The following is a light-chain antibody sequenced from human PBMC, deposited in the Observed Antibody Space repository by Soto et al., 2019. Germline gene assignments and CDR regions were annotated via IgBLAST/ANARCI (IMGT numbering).Light chain of an antibody. Sequence: EIVVTQSSSTLSVSPGERATLSCISSQSVSSNLAWYQQKPGQAPRLLIYGASTRATGIPARFSGSGSGTEFTLTISSLQSEDFAVYYCQQYNNWPPWPFGQVTKV. CDR2: GAS. J-gene: IGKJ1*01. V-gene: IGKV3-15*01. CDR1: QSVSSN. CDR3: QQYNNWPPWP.